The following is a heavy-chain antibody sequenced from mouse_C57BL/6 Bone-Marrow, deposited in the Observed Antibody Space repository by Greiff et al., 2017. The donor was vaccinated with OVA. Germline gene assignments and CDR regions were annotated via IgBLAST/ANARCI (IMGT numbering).Heavy chain of an antibody. V-gene: IGHV1-26*01. Sequence: VQLQQSGPELVKPGASVKISCKASGYTFTDYYMNWVKQSHGKSLEWIGDINPNNGGTSYNQKFKGKATLTVDKSSSTAYMELRSLTSEDSAVYYYARGDYDYDYAMDYWGQGTSVTVSS. J-gene: IGHJ4*01. D-gene: IGHD2-4*01. CDR1: GYTFTDYY. CDR2: INPNNGGT. CDR3: ARGDYDYDYAMDY.